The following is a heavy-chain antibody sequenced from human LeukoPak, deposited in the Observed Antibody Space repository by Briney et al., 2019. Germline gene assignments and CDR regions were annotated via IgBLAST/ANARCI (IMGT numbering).Heavy chain of an antibody. D-gene: IGHD3-22*01. J-gene: IGHJ4*02. V-gene: IGHV3-20*04. CDR2: INWNGGRT. CDR1: GLTFNDYG. CDR3: ARNFGGGDSSGPYY. Sequence: GGSLRLSCAASGLTFNDYGMSWVRQAPGKGLEWASGINWNGGRTGYADSMKGRFIISRDNAKNSLYLQVNSLRAEDTALYYCARNFGGGDSSGPYYWGQGTLVTVSS.